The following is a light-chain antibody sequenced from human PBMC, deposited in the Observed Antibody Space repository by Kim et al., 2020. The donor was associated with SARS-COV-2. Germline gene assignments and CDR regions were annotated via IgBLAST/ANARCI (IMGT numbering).Light chain of an antibody. CDR2: GAS. Sequence: STGERAALACRASQSGGGSLAWYQQKPGQAPRPLIYGASTRATGIPARFSGSGSGTEFTLTISSLQSEDFAVYYCQQSNNWPPMYTFGQGTKLEI. CDR1: QSGGGS. J-gene: IGKJ2*01. V-gene: IGKV3D-15*01. CDR3: QQSNNWPPMYT.